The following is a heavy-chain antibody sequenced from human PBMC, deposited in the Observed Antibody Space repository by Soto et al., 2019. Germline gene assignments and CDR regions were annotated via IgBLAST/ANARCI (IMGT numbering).Heavy chain of an antibody. CDR3: ARAPMDDYGNYYDGMDV. CDR2: INYRGIT. J-gene: IGHJ6*02. V-gene: IGHV4-34*01. D-gene: IGHD4-17*01. Sequence: QVQLQQWGAGLLKPSETLSLTCGVSGGSFRGYSWNWIRQSPEKGLEWIGEINYRGITSYNPSLRIRVTISLDTSTNRFSLTLTSVTAADTAIYYCARAPMDDYGNYYDGMDVWGQGTTITVS. CDR1: GGSFRGYS.